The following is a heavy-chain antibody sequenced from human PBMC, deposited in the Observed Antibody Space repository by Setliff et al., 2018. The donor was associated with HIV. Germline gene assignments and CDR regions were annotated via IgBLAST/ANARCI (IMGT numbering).Heavy chain of an antibody. Sequence: GESLKISCKGSGYSFTTYYIHWMRQAPGQGLEWVGLMYTSGGGAKYAQKFQGRVTMTRDTSTRTVYMELSSLRSEDTAVYYCARVEGATATLTDWGQGTLVTVSS. CDR2: MYTSGGGA. CDR1: GYSFTTYY. J-gene: IGHJ4*02. CDR3: ARVEGATATLTD. V-gene: IGHV1-46*01. D-gene: IGHD1-26*01.